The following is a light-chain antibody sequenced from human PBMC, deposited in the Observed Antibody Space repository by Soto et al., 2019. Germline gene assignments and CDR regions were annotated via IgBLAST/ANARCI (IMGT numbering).Light chain of an antibody. J-gene: IGLJ2*01. CDR3: CSYAGTHVV. V-gene: IGLV2-23*01. CDR2: EGS. Sequence: QSALTQPASVSGSPGQSITISCTGTSSDVGSYNLVSWYQQHPGKAPKLMIYEGSKRPSGVSNRFSGSKSGNTASLTISGLQAEDEADYYCCSYAGTHVVFGGGTSSPS. CDR1: SSDVGSYNL.